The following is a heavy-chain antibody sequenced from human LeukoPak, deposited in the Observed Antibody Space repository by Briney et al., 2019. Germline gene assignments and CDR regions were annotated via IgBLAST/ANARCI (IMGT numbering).Heavy chain of an antibody. CDR3: AKGVVGAPNAAYYGMDV. V-gene: IGHV3-30*18. Sequence: GGSLRLSCAASGFTFSNYGMHWVRQAPGKGLEWVAVISYDESDKYYADSVKGRFTISRDNSKNTLYLQMNSLRPEDTAVYYCAKGVVGAPNAAYYGMDVWGQGTTVTVSS. D-gene: IGHD2-15*01. J-gene: IGHJ6*02. CDR1: GFTFSNYG. CDR2: ISYDESDK.